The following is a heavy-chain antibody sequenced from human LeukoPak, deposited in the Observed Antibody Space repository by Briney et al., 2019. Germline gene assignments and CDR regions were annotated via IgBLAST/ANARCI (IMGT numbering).Heavy chain of an antibody. J-gene: IGHJ4*02. CDR3: ATDPRITKVRGASGNWYFDY. CDR2: FDPEDGET. V-gene: IGHV1-24*01. D-gene: IGHD3-10*01. Sequence: ASVKVSCKVSGYTLTELSIHWVRQAPGKGLEWMGGFDPEDGETIYAQKFQGRVTMTEDTSTDTAYMELSSLRSEDTAVYYCATDPRITKVRGASGNWYFDYWGQGTLVTVSS. CDR1: GYTLTELS.